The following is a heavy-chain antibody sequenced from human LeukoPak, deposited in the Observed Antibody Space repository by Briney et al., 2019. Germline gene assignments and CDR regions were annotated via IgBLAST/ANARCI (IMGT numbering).Heavy chain of an antibody. V-gene: IGHV4-38-2*01. CDR1: GYSISSGYY. CDR2: IYQSGST. D-gene: IGHD6-13*01. J-gene: IGHJ4*02. Sequence: PSETLSLTCAVSGYSISSGYYWGWIRQPPGKGLEWIGSIYQSGSTYYNPSLKSRVTISVDTSKNQLSLKLSSVTAADTAVYYCASLSSYLEDYWGQGTLVTVSS. CDR3: ASLSSYLEDY.